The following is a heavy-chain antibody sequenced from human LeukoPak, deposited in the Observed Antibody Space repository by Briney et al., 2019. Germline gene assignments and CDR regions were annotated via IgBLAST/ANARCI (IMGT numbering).Heavy chain of an antibody. CDR2: IWYDGSNK. CDR3: ARTNYDFWSGYLIY. J-gene: IGHJ4*02. CDR1: GFTFSSYG. D-gene: IGHD3-3*01. V-gene: IGHV3-33*01. Sequence: GGSLRLSCAASGFTFSSYGMHWVRQAPGKGLEWVAVIWYDGSNKYYADSVKGRFTISRDNSKNTLYLQMNSLRAEDTAVYYCARTNYDFWSGYLIYWGQGTLVTVSS.